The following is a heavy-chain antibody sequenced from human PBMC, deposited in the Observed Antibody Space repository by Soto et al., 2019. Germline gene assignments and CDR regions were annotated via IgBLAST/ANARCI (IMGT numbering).Heavy chain of an antibody. CDR1: GDSVSSNSAG. V-gene: IGHV6-1*01. J-gene: IGHJ6*03. Sequence: QVQLQLSGPGLVTPSQTLSLTCAISGDSVSSNSAGWNWIRQTPSRGLEWLGRTYYRSKWYFNYAVSVESRITINPDPSKNHFSLQLSSVTPDDTAVYYCARGSWDDVSGHYYMDVWGKGTTVTVSS. CDR3: ARGSWDDVSGHYYMDV. CDR2: TYYRSKWYF. D-gene: IGHD1-1*01.